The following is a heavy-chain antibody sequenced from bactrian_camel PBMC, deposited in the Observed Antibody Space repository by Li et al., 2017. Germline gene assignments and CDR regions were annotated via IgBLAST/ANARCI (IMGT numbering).Heavy chain of an antibody. V-gene: IGHV3S1*01. Sequence: QLVESGGGSVQAGGSLRLSCAASGYTYGSYCLGWVRQAPGKGLEWVSRIDVDGEYTYYADSLKGRFTISQDSAKNTVYLQMNSLKPEDTAMYYCAADPLDRKYCAVGRESDFSSWGQGTQVTVS. J-gene: IGHJ6*01. CDR3: AADPLDRKYCAVGRESDFSS. CDR1: GYTYGSYC. D-gene: IGHD1*01. CDR2: IDVDGEYT.